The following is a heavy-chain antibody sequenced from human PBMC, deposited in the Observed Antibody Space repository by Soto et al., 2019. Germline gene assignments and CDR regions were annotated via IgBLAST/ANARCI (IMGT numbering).Heavy chain of an antibody. CDR3: ARESRFGELTYYYYGMDV. J-gene: IGHJ6*02. Sequence: PSETLSLTCTVSGGSISSGDYYWSWIRQPPGKGLEWIGYIYYSGSTYYNPSLKSRVTISVDTSKNQFSLKLRSVTAADTAVYYCARESRFGELTYYYYGMDVWGQGTTVTVSS. CDR1: GGSISSGDYY. CDR2: IYYSGST. V-gene: IGHV4-30-4*01. D-gene: IGHD3-10*01.